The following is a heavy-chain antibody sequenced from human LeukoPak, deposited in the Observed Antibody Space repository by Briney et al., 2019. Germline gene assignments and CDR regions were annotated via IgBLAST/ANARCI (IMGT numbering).Heavy chain of an antibody. CDR3: ARDQHWLYYFDY. D-gene: IGHD6-19*01. V-gene: IGHV3-21*01. J-gene: IGHJ4*02. CDR2: ISSSSSYI. Sequence: GGSLRLSCAASGFTFSSYSMNWVRQAPGKGLEWVSSISSSSSYIYYADSVKGRFTISRDNAKSSLYLQMNSLRAEDTAVYYCARDQHWLYYFDYWGQGTLVTVCS. CDR1: GFTFSSYS.